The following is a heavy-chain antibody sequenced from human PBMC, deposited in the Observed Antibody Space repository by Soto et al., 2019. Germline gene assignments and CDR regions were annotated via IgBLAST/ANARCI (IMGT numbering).Heavy chain of an antibody. J-gene: IGHJ5*02. CDR2: INHSGST. D-gene: IGHD3-10*01. CDR1: GGSFSGYY. V-gene: IGHV4-34*01. Sequence: PSETLSLTCAVYGGSFSGYYWSWIRQPPGKGLEWIGEINHSGSTNYNPSLKSRVTISVDTSKNQFSLKLSSVTAADTAVYYCARAGVRGVIITEPNWFDPWGQGTLVTVS. CDR3: ARAGVRGVIITEPNWFDP.